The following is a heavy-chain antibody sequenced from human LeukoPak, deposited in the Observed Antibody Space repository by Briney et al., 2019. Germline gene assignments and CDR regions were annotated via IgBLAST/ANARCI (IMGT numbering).Heavy chain of an antibody. CDR1: GGSISSSSYY. Sequence: SETLSLTCTVSGGSISSSSYYWGWIRQPPGKGLEGIGSIYYSGSTYYNPSLKSRITISVDTSKNQFSLKLSSVTAAGTAVYYCARRGYYGSGSYLYYFDYWGQGTLVTVSS. V-gene: IGHV4-39*01. D-gene: IGHD3-10*01. J-gene: IGHJ4*02. CDR3: ARRGYYGSGSYLYYFDY. CDR2: IYYSGST.